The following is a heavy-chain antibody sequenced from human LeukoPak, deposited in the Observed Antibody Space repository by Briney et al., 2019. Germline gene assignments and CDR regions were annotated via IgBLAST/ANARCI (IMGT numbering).Heavy chain of an antibody. J-gene: IGHJ4*02. Sequence: ASVKVSCKASGGTFSSYAISWVRQAPGQGLEWMGRIIPILGIANYAQKFQGRVTITADKSTSTAYMELSSLRSEDTAVYYCARDLVMVRGVMFDYWGQGTLVTVPS. CDR1: GGTFSSYA. CDR2: IIPILGIA. V-gene: IGHV1-69*04. CDR3: ARDLVMVRGVMFDY. D-gene: IGHD3-10*01.